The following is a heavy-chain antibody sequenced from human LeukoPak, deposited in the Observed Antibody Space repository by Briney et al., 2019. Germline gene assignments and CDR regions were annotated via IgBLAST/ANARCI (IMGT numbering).Heavy chain of an antibody. CDR3: ARVIWGAVAFDI. CDR2: INPNSGDT. D-gene: IGHD3-16*01. CDR1: GYTFTGHY. J-gene: IGHJ3*02. V-gene: IGHV1-2*02. Sequence: GASVKVSCKASGYTFTGHYMHWVRQAPGQGLEWMGWINPNSGDTNHAQKFQGRVTMTRDTSISTAYMELSRLRSDDTAVYYCARVIWGAVAFDIWGQGTMVTVSS.